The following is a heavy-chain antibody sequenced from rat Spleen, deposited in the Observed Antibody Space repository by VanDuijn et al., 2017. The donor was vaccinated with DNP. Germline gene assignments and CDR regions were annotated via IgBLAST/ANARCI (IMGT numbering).Heavy chain of an antibody. V-gene: IGHV5-31*01. CDR1: GFIFSNYW. CDR2: ISNTGDNN. CDR3: TTLTVGDVGDY. D-gene: IGHD1-1*01. J-gene: IGHJ2*01. Sequence: EVQLVESGGGPVQPGRSLKLSCVASGFIFSNYWMTWIRQAPGKGLEWVASISNTGDNNYYSDSVKGRFSLSRDNAKSTLYLQVNSLRSEDTATYYCTTLTVGDVGDYWGQGVMVTVSS.